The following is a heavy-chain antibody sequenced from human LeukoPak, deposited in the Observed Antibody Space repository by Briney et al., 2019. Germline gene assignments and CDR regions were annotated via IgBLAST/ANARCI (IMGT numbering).Heavy chain of an antibody. D-gene: IGHD6-19*01. V-gene: IGHV3-48*01. CDR1: GFTFSSYW. Sequence: GGSLRLSCAASGFTFSSYWMSWVRQAPGKGLEWVSYISSSSSTIYYADSVKGRFTISRDNAKNSLYLQMNSLRAEDTAVYYCAREKVAGPYATWGQGTLVTVSS. J-gene: IGHJ5*02. CDR2: ISSSSSTI. CDR3: AREKVAGPYAT.